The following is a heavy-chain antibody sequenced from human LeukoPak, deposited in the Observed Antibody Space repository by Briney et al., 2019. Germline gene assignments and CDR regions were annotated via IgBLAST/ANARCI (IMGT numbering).Heavy chain of an antibody. CDR2: INWNGGST. V-gene: IGHV3-20*04. J-gene: IGHJ4*02. D-gene: IGHD3-3*01. CDR1: GFTFDDYG. CDR3: ARASERYDSWSGYYTFDY. Sequence: PGGSLRLSCAASGFTFDDYGMSWVRQAPGKGLEWVSGINWNGGSTGYADSVKGRFTISRDNAKNSLYLQMNSLRAEDTALYYCARASERYDSWSGYYTFDYWGQGTLVTVSS.